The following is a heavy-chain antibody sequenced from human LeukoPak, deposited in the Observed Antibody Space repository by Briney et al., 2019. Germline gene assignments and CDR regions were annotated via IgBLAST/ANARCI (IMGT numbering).Heavy chain of an antibody. Sequence: ASVKVSCKASGYTFTSYGISWVRQAPGQGLEWMGWISAYNGNTNYAQKLQGRVTINADQSTSTAYMELSSLRSEDTAVYYCARSLIDYGGSYDAFDIWGQGTMVTISS. CDR2: ISAYNGNT. D-gene: IGHD4-23*01. J-gene: IGHJ3*02. CDR3: ARSLIDYGGSYDAFDI. V-gene: IGHV1-18*01. CDR1: GYTFTSYG.